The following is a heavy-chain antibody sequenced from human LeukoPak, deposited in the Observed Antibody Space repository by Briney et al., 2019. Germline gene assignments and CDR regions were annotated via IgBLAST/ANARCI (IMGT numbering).Heavy chain of an antibody. V-gene: IGHV5-51*01. CDR2: IYPGDSDT. J-gene: IGHJ6*02. CDR1: GYSFTSYW. CDR3: ARQEAVDTAMGSRDYYYYYGMDV. D-gene: IGHD5-18*01. Sequence: GESLKISCKGSGYSFTSYWIGWVRPMPGKGLEWMGIIYPGDSDTRYSSSFQGQVTISADKSISTAYLQWSSLKASDTAMYYCARQEAVDTAMGSRDYYYYYGMDVWGQGTTVTVSS.